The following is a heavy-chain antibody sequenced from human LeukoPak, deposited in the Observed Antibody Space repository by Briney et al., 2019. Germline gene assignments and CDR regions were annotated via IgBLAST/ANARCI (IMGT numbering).Heavy chain of an antibody. CDR2: IRAGGGST. CDR3: AKDGGSGMGFGP. Sequence: GGSLRLSCTASGFTFSSYAMTWVRQAPGKGLEWVSGIRAGGGSTNFADSVRGRSTLSTDNSKNTLYLQMNSLRAEDAAIYYCAKDGGSGMGFGPWGQGTLVTVSS. D-gene: IGHD3-10*01. V-gene: IGHV3-23*01. J-gene: IGHJ5*02. CDR1: GFTFSSYA.